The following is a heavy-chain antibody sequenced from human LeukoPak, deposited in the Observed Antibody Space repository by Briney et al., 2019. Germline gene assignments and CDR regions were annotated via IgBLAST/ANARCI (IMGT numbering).Heavy chain of an antibody. V-gene: IGHV1-8*01. CDR3: ARGAVYDFWSGYYDGWFDP. Sequence: ASVKVSCKASGYTFTSYDINRVRQATGQGLEWMGWMNPNSGNTGYAQKFQGRVTMTRNTSISTAYMELSSLRSEDTAVYYCARGAVYDFWSGYYDGWFDPWGQGTLVTVSS. CDR2: MNPNSGNT. CDR1: GYTFTSYD. J-gene: IGHJ5*02. D-gene: IGHD3-3*01.